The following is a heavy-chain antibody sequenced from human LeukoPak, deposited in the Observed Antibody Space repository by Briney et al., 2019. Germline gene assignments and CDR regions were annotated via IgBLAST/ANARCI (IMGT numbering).Heavy chain of an antibody. D-gene: IGHD5-18*01. CDR2: IYHSGST. CDR3: VSHPYSSYYYHMDV. V-gene: IGHV4-59*08. J-gene: IGHJ6*02. Sequence: SETLSLTCIVSGGSISTYYWNWIRQPPGKGLEWIGYIYHSGSTNYNPPLKSRVTISVDTSKNQFSLKVSSVSAADTGVYYCVSHPYSSYYYHMDVWGRGTTVTVSS. CDR1: GGSISTYY.